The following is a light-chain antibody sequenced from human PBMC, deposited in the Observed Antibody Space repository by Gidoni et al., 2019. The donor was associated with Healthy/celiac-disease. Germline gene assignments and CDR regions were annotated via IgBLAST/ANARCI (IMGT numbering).Light chain of an antibody. J-gene: IGLJ3*02. CDR1: SSNIGAGYD. Sequence: QSVLTQPPSGSGAPGQRVTISCTGSSSNIGAGYDVHWYQQLPGTAPKLLIYGNSNRPSGVPDRFSCSKSGTSASLAITGLQAEDAADYYCQSYDSSLSGSVFGGGTKLTVL. CDR3: QSYDSSLSGSV. V-gene: IGLV1-40*01. CDR2: GNS.